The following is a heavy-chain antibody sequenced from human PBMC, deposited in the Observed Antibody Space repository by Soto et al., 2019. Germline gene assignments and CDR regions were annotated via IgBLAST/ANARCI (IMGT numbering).Heavy chain of an antibody. Sequence: EVQLLESGGGLVQPGGSLRLSCAASGFTFSSYAMSWVRQAPGKGLEWVSLISGSGGGTYYADSVKGRFTISRDNSKIPLYLQMNRLRAGDTAVYYCAKHAAAAAPGYWGQGTLVTVSS. CDR3: AKHAAAAAPGY. J-gene: IGHJ4*02. D-gene: IGHD6-13*01. CDR2: ISGSGGGT. V-gene: IGHV3-23*01. CDR1: GFTFSSYA.